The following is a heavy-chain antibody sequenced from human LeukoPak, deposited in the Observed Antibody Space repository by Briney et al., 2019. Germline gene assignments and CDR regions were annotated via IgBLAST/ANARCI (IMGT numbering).Heavy chain of an antibody. Sequence: PGGSLRLSCTASGFTFSSYWMSWVRQAPGKGLEWVGNIKLDGSEKDYVDSVKGRFTISRDNSKNTLYLQMNSLRAEDTAVYYCARARGQQLAFDYWGQGTLVTVSS. V-gene: IGHV3-7*01. D-gene: IGHD6-13*01. CDR1: GFTFSSYW. CDR3: ARARGQQLAFDY. J-gene: IGHJ4*02. CDR2: IKLDGSEK.